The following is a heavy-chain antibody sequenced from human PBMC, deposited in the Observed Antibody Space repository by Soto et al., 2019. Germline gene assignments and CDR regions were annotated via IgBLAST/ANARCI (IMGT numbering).Heavy chain of an antibody. D-gene: IGHD2-2*01. CDR3: ARDKDRVLVGGNYYYGMDV. CDR2: IIPIFGTA. J-gene: IGHJ6*02. V-gene: IGHV1-69*12. Sequence: QVQLVQSGAEVMQPGSSVRVSCKASGGTFSSYAISWVRQAPGQGLEWMGGIIPIFGTADYAQKFQGRVTSTADESTTTGYMELSSLRSEETAVYFCARDKDRVLVGGNYYYGMDVWGQGTTVTVSS. CDR1: GGTFSSYA.